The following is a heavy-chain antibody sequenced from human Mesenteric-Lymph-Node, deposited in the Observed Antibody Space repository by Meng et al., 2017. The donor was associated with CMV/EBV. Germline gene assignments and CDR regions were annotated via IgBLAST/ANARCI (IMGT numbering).Heavy chain of an antibody. J-gene: IGHJ4*02. CDR2: ISSSSSYI. D-gene: IGHD6-19*01. V-gene: IGHV3-21*01. CDR3: ARAPFPGGWYDY. Sequence: ETLSLTCAASGFTFSSYSMNWVRQAPGKGLEWVSSISSSSSYIYYADSAKGRFTISRDNAKNSLYLQMNSLRAEDTAVYYCARAPFPGGWYDYWGQGTLVTVSS. CDR1: GFTFSSYS.